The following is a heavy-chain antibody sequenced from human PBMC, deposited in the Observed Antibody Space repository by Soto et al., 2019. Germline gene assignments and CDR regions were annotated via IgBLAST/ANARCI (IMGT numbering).Heavy chain of an antibody. CDR2: IYYSGST. V-gene: IGHV4-39*01. J-gene: IGHJ4*02. Sequence: ASETLSLTCTVSGGSISSSSYYWGWIRQPPGKGLEWIGSIYYSGSTYYNPSLKSRVTISVDTSKKQFSLKLSSVTAADTAVYYCARHGDPTLDYWGQGTLVTVSS. CDR1: GGSISSSSYY. D-gene: IGHD7-27*01. CDR3: ARHGDPTLDY.